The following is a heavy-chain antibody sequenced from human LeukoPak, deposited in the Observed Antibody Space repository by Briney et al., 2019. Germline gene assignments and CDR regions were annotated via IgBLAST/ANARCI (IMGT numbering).Heavy chain of an antibody. Sequence: ASVKVSCKASGYTFTSYGISWVRQAPGQGLEWMGRINPNSGGTNYAQKFQGRVTMTRDTSISTAYMELSRLRSDDTAVYYCASGWYYYDSSGYFWFDPWGQGTLVTVSS. CDR2: INPNSGGT. V-gene: IGHV1-2*06. CDR3: ASGWYYYDSSGYFWFDP. D-gene: IGHD3-22*01. J-gene: IGHJ5*02. CDR1: GYTFTSYG.